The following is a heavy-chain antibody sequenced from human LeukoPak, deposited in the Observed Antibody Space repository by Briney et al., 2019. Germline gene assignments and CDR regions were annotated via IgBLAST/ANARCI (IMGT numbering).Heavy chain of an antibody. CDR2: INPSGGST. D-gene: IGHD4-17*01. J-gene: IGHJ6*02. CDR1: GYTFTSYY. CDR3: ARDPPPDYGDYAGRHYYGMDV. Sequence: ASVKVSCKASGYTFTSYYMHWVRQAPGQGLEWMGIINPSGGSTSYAQKFQGRVTMTRDTSTSTVYMELSSLRSEDTAVYYCARDPPPDYGDYAGRHYYGMDVRGQGTTVTVSS. V-gene: IGHV1-46*01.